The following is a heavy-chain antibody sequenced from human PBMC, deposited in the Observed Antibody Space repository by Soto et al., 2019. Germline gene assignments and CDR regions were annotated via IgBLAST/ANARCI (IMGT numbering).Heavy chain of an antibody. D-gene: IGHD3-16*01. CDR3: ARGGRVRGRPPYYYYGMDV. V-gene: IGHV4-59*01. J-gene: IGHJ6*02. Sequence: KPSETLSLTCTVSGGSISSYYWSWIRQPPGKGLEWIGYIYYSGSTNYNPSLKSRVTISVDTSKNQFSLKLSSVTAAATAVYYCARGGRVRGRPPYYYYGMDVWGQGTTVTVSS. CDR1: GGSISSYY. CDR2: IYYSGST.